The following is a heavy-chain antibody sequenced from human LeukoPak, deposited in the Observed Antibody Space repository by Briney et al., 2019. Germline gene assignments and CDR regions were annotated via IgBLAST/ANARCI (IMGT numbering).Heavy chain of an antibody. CDR1: GGPFSGYY. CDR2: IYYSGST. J-gene: IGHJ4*02. V-gene: IGHV4-59*01. D-gene: IGHD4-17*01. Sequence: SETLSLTCAVYGGPFSGYYWSWIRQPPGKGLEWIGYIYYSGSTNYNPSLKSRVTISVDTSKNQFSLKLSSVTAADTAVYYCARGDYANAFDYWGQGTLVTVSS. CDR3: ARGDYANAFDY.